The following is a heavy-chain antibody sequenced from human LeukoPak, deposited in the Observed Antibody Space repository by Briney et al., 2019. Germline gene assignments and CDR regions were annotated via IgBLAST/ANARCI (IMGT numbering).Heavy chain of an antibody. Sequence: GGSLRLSCAASGFTFSSYEMNWVRQAPGKGLEWVSYISSSGSTIYYADSVKGRFTISRDNAKNSLYLQMNSLRAEDTAVYYCARGGEDSYGSHGFDYWGQGPLVTVSS. CDR2: ISSSGSTI. CDR3: ARGGEDSYGSHGFDY. CDR1: GFTFSSYE. J-gene: IGHJ4*02. V-gene: IGHV3-48*03. D-gene: IGHD5-18*01.